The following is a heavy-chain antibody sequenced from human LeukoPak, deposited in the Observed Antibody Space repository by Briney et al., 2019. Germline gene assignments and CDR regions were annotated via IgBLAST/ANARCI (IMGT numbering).Heavy chain of an antibody. J-gene: IGHJ3*02. CDR2: ISGSGGST. Sequence: GSLRLSCAASGFTFSSYAMSWVRQAPGKGLEWVSAISGSGGSTYYADSVKGRFTISRDNSKNTLYLQTNSLRAEDTAVYHCAKDRVYGSGSRDAFDIWGQGTMVTVSS. V-gene: IGHV3-23*01. CDR3: AKDRVYGSGSRDAFDI. CDR1: GFTFSSYA. D-gene: IGHD3-10*01.